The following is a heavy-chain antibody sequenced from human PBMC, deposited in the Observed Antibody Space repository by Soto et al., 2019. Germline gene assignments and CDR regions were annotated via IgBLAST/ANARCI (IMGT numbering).Heavy chain of an antibody. J-gene: IGHJ6*02. CDR1: GYTFTSYG. CDR3: ARVMYYYDSSGYYYRYSKGYYYGMDV. CDR2: ISAYNGNT. V-gene: IGHV1-18*04. Sequence: QVQLVQSGAEVKKPGASVKVSCKASGYTFTSYGISWVRQAPGQGLEWMGWISAYNGNTNYAQKLQGRVTMTTDTSTSTAYMELRSLRSDDTAVYYCARVMYYYDSSGYYYRYSKGYYYGMDVWGQGTTVTVSS. D-gene: IGHD3-22*01.